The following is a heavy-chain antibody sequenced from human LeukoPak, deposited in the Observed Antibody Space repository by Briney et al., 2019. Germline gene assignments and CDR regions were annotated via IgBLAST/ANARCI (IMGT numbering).Heavy chain of an antibody. Sequence: GGSLRLSCAASRFTFGSYGMHCVRQAPGKGLEWVAVISYDGSNKYYADSVKGRFTISRDNSKNTLYLQMNSLRAEDTAVYYCARFSLTDAFDIWGQGTMVTVSS. V-gene: IGHV3-30*03. D-gene: IGHD3-3*02. CDR3: ARFSLTDAFDI. CDR1: RFTFGSYG. J-gene: IGHJ3*02. CDR2: ISYDGSNK.